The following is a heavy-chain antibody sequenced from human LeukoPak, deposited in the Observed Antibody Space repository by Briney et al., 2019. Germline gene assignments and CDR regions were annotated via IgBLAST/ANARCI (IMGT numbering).Heavy chain of an antibody. D-gene: IGHD1-14*01. CDR1: GGSISSGGYS. J-gene: IGHJ4*02. CDR3: ARQTYTGGYFDY. V-gene: IGHV4-30-2*01. CDR2: IYHSGST. Sequence: PSETLSLTCAVSGGSISSGGYSWSWIRQPPGKGLGWIGYIYHSGSTYYNPSLKSRVTISVDRSKNQFSLKLSSVTAADTAVYYCARQTYTGGYFDYWGQGTLVTVSS.